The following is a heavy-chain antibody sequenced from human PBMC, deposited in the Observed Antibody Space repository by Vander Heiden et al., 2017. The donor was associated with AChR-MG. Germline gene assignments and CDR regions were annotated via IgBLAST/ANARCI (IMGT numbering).Heavy chain of an antibody. Sequence: EVQLVASGGGLVQPGGSLRLSCAASGFTFSDYWMHWVREAPGKGLVWVSRINSDGSSTSYADSVKGRFTISRDNAKNTLYLQMNSLRAEDTAVYYCASDLFYGDYVFWFDPWGQGTLVTVSS. J-gene: IGHJ5*02. CDR3: ASDLFYGDYVFWFDP. V-gene: IGHV3-74*01. D-gene: IGHD4-17*01. CDR1: GFTFSDYW. CDR2: INSDGSST.